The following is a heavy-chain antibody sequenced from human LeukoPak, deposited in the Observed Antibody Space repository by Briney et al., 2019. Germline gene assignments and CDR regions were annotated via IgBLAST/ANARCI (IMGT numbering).Heavy chain of an antibody. CDR3: TRDQRLYYYGSGSYWVDHHYYYYGMDV. V-gene: IGHV3-49*04. Sequence: GGSLRLSCTASGFTFGDYAMSWVRQAPGKGLEWVGFIRSKAYGGTTEYATSVKGRFTISRDDSKSIAYLQMNSLKTEDTAVYYCTRDQRLYYYGSGSYWVDHHYYYYGMDVWGQGTTVTVSS. CDR2: IRSKAYGGTT. CDR1: GFTFGDYA. D-gene: IGHD3-10*01. J-gene: IGHJ6*02.